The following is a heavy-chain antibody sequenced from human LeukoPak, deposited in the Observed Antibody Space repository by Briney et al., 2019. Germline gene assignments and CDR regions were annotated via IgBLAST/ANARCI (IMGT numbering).Heavy chain of an antibody. V-gene: IGHV1-69*02. D-gene: IGHD6-19*01. CDR2: IIPILGIA. CDR1: GGTFSSYT. Sequence: GSSVKVSCKASGGTFSSYTISWVRQAPGQGLEWMGRIIPILGIANYAQKLQGRVTITADKSMSTAYMELSSLRSEDTAVYYCARGAEDSSGWYYFDYWGQGTLVTISS. CDR3: ARGAEDSSGWYYFDY. J-gene: IGHJ4*02.